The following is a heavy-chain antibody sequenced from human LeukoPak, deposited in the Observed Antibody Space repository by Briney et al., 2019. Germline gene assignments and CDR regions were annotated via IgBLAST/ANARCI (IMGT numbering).Heavy chain of an antibody. CDR1: GFTVSSNY. V-gene: IGHV3-66*01. J-gene: IGHJ4*02. CDR3: ARGSSGRYDY. Sequence: PGGSLRLSCSASGFTVSSNYMSWVRQAPGKGLEWVSVIYSGGSTYYADSVKGRFTISRDNSKNTLYLQLNSMRAEDTAVYYCARGSSGRYDYWGQGTLVPVSS. D-gene: IGHD1-26*01. CDR2: IYSGGST.